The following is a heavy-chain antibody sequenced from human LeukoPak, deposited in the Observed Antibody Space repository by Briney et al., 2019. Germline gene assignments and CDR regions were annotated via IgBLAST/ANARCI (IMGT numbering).Heavy chain of an antibody. D-gene: IGHD2-8*01. Sequence: PGGSLRLSCAASGFTFSSYAMHWVRQAPGKGLERVAVISYDGSNKNYADSVKGRFTISRDNSKNTLYLQMNSLRAEDTAVYYCARSQWSDYWGQGTLVTVSS. CDR1: GFTFSSYA. CDR2: ISYDGSNK. CDR3: ARSQWSDY. V-gene: IGHV3-30-3*01. J-gene: IGHJ4*02.